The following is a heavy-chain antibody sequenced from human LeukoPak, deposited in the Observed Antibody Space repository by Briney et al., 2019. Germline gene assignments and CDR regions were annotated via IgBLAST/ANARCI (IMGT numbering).Heavy chain of an antibody. Sequence: SETLSLTCTVSGASMSDYYWSWIRQPPGKGLEWIGYIYYTGSTNYNPSLKSRVTMSVDTSKNQISLKLSSVTAADSAVYYCVRRVRYFGQNDYWGQGNLVTVSS. CDR1: GASMSDYY. J-gene: IGHJ4*02. V-gene: IGHV4-59*08. D-gene: IGHD3-9*01. CDR3: VRRVRYFGQNDY. CDR2: IYYTGST.